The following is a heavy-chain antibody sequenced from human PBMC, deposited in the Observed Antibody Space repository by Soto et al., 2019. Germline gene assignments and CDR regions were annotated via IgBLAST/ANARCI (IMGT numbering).Heavy chain of an antibody. CDR3: ARGGGTAMVPFYYYYYGMDV. J-gene: IGHJ6*02. V-gene: IGHV4-31*03. CDR2: IYCSGST. D-gene: IGHD5-18*01. Sequence: SETLSLTCTVSGGSISSGGYYWSWIRQHPGKGLEWIGYIYCSGSTYYNPSLKSRVTISVDTSKNQFSLKLSSVTAADTAVYYCARGGGTAMVPFYYYYYGMDVWGQGTTVTVSS. CDR1: GGSISSGGYY.